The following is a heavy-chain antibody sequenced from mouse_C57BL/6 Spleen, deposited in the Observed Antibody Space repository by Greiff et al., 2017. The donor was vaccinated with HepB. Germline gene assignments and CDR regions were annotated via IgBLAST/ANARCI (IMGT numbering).Heavy chain of an antibody. CDR2: IYPGSGNT. CDR3: ASSGYGNPYYFDY. D-gene: IGHD2-1*01. Sequence: VKLQESGAELVRPGASVKLSCKASGYTFTDYYINWVKQRPGQGLEWIARIYPGSGNTYYNEKFKGKATLTAEKSSSTAYMQLSSLTSEDSAVYFCASSGYGNPYYFDYWGQGTTLTVSS. CDR1: GYTFTDYY. J-gene: IGHJ2*01. V-gene: IGHV1-76*01.